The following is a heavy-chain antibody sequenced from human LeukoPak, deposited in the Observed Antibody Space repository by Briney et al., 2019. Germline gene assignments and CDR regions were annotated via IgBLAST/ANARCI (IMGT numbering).Heavy chain of an antibody. D-gene: IGHD2-21*02. J-gene: IGHJ6*03. CDR2: INPNSGGT. CDR3: ARDLAVTARRVYYYMDV. Sequence: GASVKVSCKASGYTFTGYYMHWVRQAPGQGLEWMGWINPNSGGTNYAQKFQGRVTMTRDTSISTAYMELSRLRSDDTAVYYCARDLAVTARRVYYYMDVWGKGTTVTISS. CDR1: GYTFTGYY. V-gene: IGHV1-2*02.